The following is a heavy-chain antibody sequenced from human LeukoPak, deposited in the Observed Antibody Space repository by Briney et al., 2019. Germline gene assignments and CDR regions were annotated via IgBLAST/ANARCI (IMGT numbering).Heavy chain of an antibody. CDR1: GGSITRYY. CDR2: IYHSGST. CDR3: AKTNIYDLGFYYYYVLEV. Sequence: SETLSLTCTVSGGSITRYYSSWIRQPPGKGLEWIGYIYHSGSTKYNPSLESRVSISVDTSKNQFALSVSSVTAADTAVYYCAKTNIYDLGFYYYYVLEVWGEGTRVTV. V-gene: IGHV4-59*01. J-gene: IGHJ6*01. D-gene: IGHD3-3*01.